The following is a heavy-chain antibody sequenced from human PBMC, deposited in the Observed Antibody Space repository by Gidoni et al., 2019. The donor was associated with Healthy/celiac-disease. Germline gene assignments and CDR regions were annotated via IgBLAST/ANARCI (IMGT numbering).Heavy chain of an antibody. D-gene: IGHD6-6*01. CDR3: ARVSSIAARPDYFDY. CDR1: GGSISSDGYY. V-gene: IGHV4-31*03. CDR2: IYYSGST. Sequence: QVQLQESGPGLVKPSQTLSLTCTVSGGSISSDGYYWSWIRQHPGKGLEWIGYIYYSGSTYYNPSLKSRVTISVDTSKNQFSLKLSSVTAADTAVYYCARVSSIAARPDYFDYWGQGTLVTVSS. J-gene: IGHJ4*02.